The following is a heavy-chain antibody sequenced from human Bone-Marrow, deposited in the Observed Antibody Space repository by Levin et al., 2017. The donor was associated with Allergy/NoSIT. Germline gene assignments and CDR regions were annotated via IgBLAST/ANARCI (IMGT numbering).Heavy chain of an antibody. CDR3: ARPPAMDYYYYYMDV. CDR1: GFTFSSYG. CDR2: IWYDGSNK. Sequence: GGSLRLSCAASGFTFSSYGMHWVRQAPGKGLEWVAVIWYDGSNKYYADSVKGRFTISRDNSKNTLYLQMNSLRAEDTAVYYCARPPAMDYYYYYMDVWGKGTTVTVSS. V-gene: IGHV3-33*01. D-gene: IGHD2-2*01. J-gene: IGHJ6*03.